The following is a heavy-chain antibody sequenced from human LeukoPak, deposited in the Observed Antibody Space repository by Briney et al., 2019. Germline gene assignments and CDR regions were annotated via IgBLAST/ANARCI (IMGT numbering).Heavy chain of an antibody. CDR2: IDPDTGGT. D-gene: IGHD6-13*01. CDR1: GYTFTDYY. Sequence: ASVKVSCKASGYTFTDYYINWVRQAPGQGLEWLGWIDPDTGGTNFAQKFQGRVTLTWDTSINTPYMELRSLKSDDTAIYYCARAKWRQHAEGLDYWGQGTPVTVSS. J-gene: IGHJ4*02. CDR3: ARAKWRQHAEGLDY. V-gene: IGHV1-2*02.